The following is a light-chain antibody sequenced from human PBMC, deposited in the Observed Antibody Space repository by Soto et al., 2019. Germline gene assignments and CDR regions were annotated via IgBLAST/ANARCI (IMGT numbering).Light chain of an antibody. J-gene: IGKJ1*01. CDR3: MQASNWPWT. CDR1: QSLVYRDGNTY. V-gene: IGKV2-30*01. CDR2: QVS. Sequence: DVVMTQSPLSLPVTLGQPASISCRSSQSLVYRDGNTYLTWFQQRPGQSPRRLIYQVSTRDSGVTDRFSGSGSGTDFPLKISRVEAEDVGVYYCMQASNWPWTFGQGSKVEIK.